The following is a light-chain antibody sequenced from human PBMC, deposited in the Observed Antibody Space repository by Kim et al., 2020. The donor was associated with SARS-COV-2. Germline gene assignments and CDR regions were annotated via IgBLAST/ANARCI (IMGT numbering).Light chain of an antibody. CDR1: SASMTSNY. CDR3: QSYDSNNHCV. V-gene: IGLV6-57*01. J-gene: IGLJ2*01. CDR2: DDK. Sequence: KTVITSRTRSSASMTSNYVQLYQQRPGSSPTTVIYDDKQRPSGFPTRFSASIASSSSSAYLYIAGMKTEDEADYSCQSYDSNNHCVFGGGTKLTV.